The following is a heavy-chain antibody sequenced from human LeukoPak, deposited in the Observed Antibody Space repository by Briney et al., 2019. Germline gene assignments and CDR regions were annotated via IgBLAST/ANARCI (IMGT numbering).Heavy chain of an antibody. CDR1: GINFRSSG. Sequence: SGASLTLSCAASGINFRSSGMRWVRQAPGKGLEWVTLIQNDGSDKYYAASVKGRFTITRDNSKNTVYLHMASLRADDTALYYCAREGGRAVPGRFDQWGQGTLVTVSS. J-gene: IGHJ4*02. D-gene: IGHD6-13*01. V-gene: IGHV3-30*02. CDR2: IQNDGSDK. CDR3: AREGGRAVPGRFDQ.